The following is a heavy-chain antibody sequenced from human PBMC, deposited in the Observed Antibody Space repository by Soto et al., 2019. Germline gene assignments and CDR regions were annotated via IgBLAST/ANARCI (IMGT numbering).Heavy chain of an antibody. CDR2: ISYDGSNK. V-gene: IGHV3-30*04. CDR1: GFTFSSYA. J-gene: IGHJ4*02. D-gene: IGHD2-15*01. Sequence: GGSLRLSCAASGFTFSSYAMHWVRQAPGKGLEWVAVISYDGSNKYYADSVKGRFTISRDNSKNTLYLQMNSLRAEDTAVYYCAREGYCSGGSCYYVFDYWGQGTLVTVSS. CDR3: AREGYCSGGSCYYVFDY.